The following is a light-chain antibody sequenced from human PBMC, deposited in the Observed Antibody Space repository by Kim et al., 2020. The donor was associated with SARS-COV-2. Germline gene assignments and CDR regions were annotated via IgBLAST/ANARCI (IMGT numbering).Light chain of an antibody. V-gene: IGLV3-1*01. CDR1: KLGDKY. CDR3: QAWDSSTGV. J-gene: IGLJ1*01. CDR2: QDS. Sequence: SVSPGQTASITCSGDKLGDKYACWYQQKPGQSPVLVIYQDSKRPSGIPERFSGSNSGNTATLPISGTQAMDEADYYCQAWDSSTGVFGTGTKVTVL.